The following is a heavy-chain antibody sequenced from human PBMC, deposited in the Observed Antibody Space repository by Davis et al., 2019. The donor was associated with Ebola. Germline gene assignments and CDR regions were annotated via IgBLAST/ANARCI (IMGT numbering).Heavy chain of an antibody. CDR1: GFTFRNYG. J-gene: IGHJ4*02. D-gene: IGHD2-2*01. V-gene: IGHV3-33*06. CDR3: AKQKEGCDSSSCPYYFDY. CDR2: IWYSGNNK. Sequence: GESLKISCAASGFTFRNYGMHWVRQAPGKGLEWVAVIWYSGNNKQYAASVKGRFTISRDNSKNTLDLQMNSLRAEDTAMYWCAKQKEGCDSSSCPYYFDYWGQGTQVTVSS.